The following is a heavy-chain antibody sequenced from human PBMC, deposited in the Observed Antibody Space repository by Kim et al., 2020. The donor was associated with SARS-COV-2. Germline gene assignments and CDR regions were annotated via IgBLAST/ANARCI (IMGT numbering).Heavy chain of an antibody. D-gene: IGHD3-10*01. CDR3: AKGSQAMVRGGRFDY. J-gene: IGHJ4*02. CDR2: ISGSGGST. CDR1: GFTFSSYA. V-gene: IGHV3-23*01. Sequence: GGSLRLSCAASGFTFSSYAMSWVRQAPGKGLEWVSAISGSGGSTYYADSVKGRFTISRDNSKNTLYLQMNSLRAEDTAVYYCAKGSQAMVRGGRFDYWGQGTLVTVSS.